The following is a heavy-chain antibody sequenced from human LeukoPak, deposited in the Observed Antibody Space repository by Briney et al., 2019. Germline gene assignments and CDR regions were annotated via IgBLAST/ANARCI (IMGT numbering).Heavy chain of an antibody. CDR2: LSHSFGST. CDR1: GFTFSSYG. D-gene: IGHD3-16*02. V-gene: IGHV3-23*01. Sequence: GGTLRLSCAASGFTFSSYGMSWVRQAPGKGLEWVSALSHSFGSTYYADSVKGRFTISRDNSKNTLYLQMNSLRAEDTAVYYCAKIYDYVWGSYRSPYFDYWGQGTLVTVSS. J-gene: IGHJ4*02. CDR3: AKIYDYVWGSYRSPYFDY.